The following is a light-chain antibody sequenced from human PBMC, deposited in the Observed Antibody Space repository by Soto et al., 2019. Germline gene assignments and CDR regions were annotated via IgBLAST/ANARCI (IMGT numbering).Light chain of an antibody. Sequence: EIVLTQSPATLSLSPGERATLSCRASQSVSGSLAWYQQKPGQAPRLLIYDASNRATGIPARFSGSGSGTDFTLTISSLEPEDFAVYFCQQRSNWPLTFGGGTKVEIK. V-gene: IGKV3-11*01. CDR2: DAS. J-gene: IGKJ4*01. CDR3: QQRSNWPLT. CDR1: QSVSGS.